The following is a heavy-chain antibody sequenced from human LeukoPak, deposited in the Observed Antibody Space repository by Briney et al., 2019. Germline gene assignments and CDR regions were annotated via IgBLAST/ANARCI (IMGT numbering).Heavy chain of an antibody. CDR2: TYYRSKWYN. V-gene: IGHV6-1*01. Sequence: SQTLSLTCAISGDSVSSNSAAWNWIRQSPSRGLEWLGRTYYRSKWYNDYAVSVKSRITINPDTSKNQFSLQLNSVTPEDTAVYYCARASGACSGGSCYRGSRNWFDPWGQGTLVTVSS. CDR1: GDSVSSNSAA. CDR3: ARASGACSGGSCYRGSRNWFDP. D-gene: IGHD2-15*01. J-gene: IGHJ5*02.